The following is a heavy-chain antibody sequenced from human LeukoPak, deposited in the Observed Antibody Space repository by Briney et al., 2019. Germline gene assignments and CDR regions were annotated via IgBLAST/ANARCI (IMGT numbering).Heavy chain of an antibody. CDR2: IYSSGST. CDR3: ARGVGGNWNDVTFDY. D-gene: IGHD1-20*01. J-gene: IGHJ4*02. CDR1: GGSISSYY. V-gene: IGHV4-59*08. Sequence: PSETLSLTCTVSGGSISSYYWCWIRQPPGKGLEWIGYIYSSGSTYYNPSLKSRVTISVDTSKNQFSLKLSSVTAADTAVYYCARGVGGNWNDVTFDYWGQGTLVTVSS.